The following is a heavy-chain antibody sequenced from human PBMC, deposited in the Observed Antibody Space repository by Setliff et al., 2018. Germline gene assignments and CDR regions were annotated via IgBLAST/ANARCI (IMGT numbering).Heavy chain of an antibody. Sequence: SVKVSCKASGYTFTSYAMHWVRQAPGQRLEWMGWINAGNGNTEYSQEFQGRVTITRDTSASTAYMELSSLRSEDMAVYYCARGGTNGGMDVWGKGTTVTVSS. V-gene: IGHV1-3*03. D-gene: IGHD2-8*01. CDR2: INAGNGNT. CDR1: GYTFTSYA. J-gene: IGHJ6*04. CDR3: ARGGTNGGMDV.